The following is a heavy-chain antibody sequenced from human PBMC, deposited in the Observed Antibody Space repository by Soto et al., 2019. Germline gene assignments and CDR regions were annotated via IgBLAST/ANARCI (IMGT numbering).Heavy chain of an antibody. Sequence: SETLSLTCTVSDDSFRGAEYYWSWIRQPLGKGPEWIGYTYYNGDTKYNPALRSRVTMSEDTSKNQFSLRLSSVTAADTAVYFCARGPAYIDGWRTFDLWGRGILVPVSS. D-gene: IGHD6-19*01. CDR3: ARGPAYIDGWRTFDL. CDR1: DDSFRGAEYY. J-gene: IGHJ4*02. V-gene: IGHV4-61*08. CDR2: TYYNGDT.